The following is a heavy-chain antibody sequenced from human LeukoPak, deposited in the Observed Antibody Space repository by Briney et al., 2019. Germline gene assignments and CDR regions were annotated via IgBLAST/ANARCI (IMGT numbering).Heavy chain of an antibody. CDR2: ISYDGSNK. Sequence: GGSLRLSCAASGFTFSSYAMHWVRQAPGKGLEWVAVISYDGSNKYYADSVKGRFTISRDNSKNTLYLQMNSLRAEDTAVYYCAREASPLMGDLATPYYYYGMDVWGQGTTVTVS. D-gene: IGHD5-12*01. CDR3: AREASPLMGDLATPYYYYGMDV. CDR1: GFTFSSYA. J-gene: IGHJ6*02. V-gene: IGHV3-30*04.